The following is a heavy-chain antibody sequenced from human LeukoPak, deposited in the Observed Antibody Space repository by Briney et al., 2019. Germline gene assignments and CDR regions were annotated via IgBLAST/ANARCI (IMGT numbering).Heavy chain of an antibody. CDR1: GFTFTSYG. CDR2: ISGSGGRT. D-gene: IGHD6-13*01. CDR3: AKEAATDV. Sequence: PGGSLRLSCAASGFTFTSYGMTWVRQAPGKGLEWVSGISGSGGRTYYADSVKGRFTISRDNSKNTLYLQMNSLRVEDTALYYCAKEAATDVWGQGTMVTVSS. J-gene: IGHJ3*01. V-gene: IGHV3-23*01.